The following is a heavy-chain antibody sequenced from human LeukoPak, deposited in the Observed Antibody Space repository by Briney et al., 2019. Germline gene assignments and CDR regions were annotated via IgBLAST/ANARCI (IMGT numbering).Heavy chain of an antibody. V-gene: IGHV1-18*01. J-gene: IGHJ5*02. CDR2: ISAYNGNT. Sequence: ASVKVSCKASGYTFTSYGISWVRQAPGQGLEWMGWISAYNGNTNYAQKLQGRVTMTTDTSTSTAYMELRSLRSDDTAVYYCTRTIGYRPVAGLKEKWFDPWGQGTLVTVSS. CDR1: GYTFTSYG. D-gene: IGHD6-19*01. CDR3: TRTIGYRPVAGLKEKWFDP.